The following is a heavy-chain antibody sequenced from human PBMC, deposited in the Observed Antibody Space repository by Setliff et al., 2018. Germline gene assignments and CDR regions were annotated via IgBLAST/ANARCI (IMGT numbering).Heavy chain of an antibody. V-gene: IGHV3-30-3*01. J-gene: IGHJ4*02. CDR3: ARDAYGYGGNGDLDY. CDR2: ISYDGSNK. D-gene: IGHD4-17*01. CDR1: GFTFSSYA. Sequence: GGSLRLSCAASGFTFSSYAMHWVRQAPGKGLEWVAVISYDGSNKYYADSVKGRFTISRDNAKNSLYLQMNSLRAEDTAAYYCARDAYGYGGNGDLDYWGQGTLVTVSS.